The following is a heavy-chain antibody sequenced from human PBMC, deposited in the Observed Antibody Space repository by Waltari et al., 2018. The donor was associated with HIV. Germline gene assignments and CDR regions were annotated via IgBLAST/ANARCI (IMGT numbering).Heavy chain of an antibody. CDR2: IYPCDCET. CDR1: GYSFTSYW. J-gene: IGHJ4*02. V-gene: IGHV5-51*01. CDR3: ARHSSYYDSSGYLSGYFDY. D-gene: IGHD3-22*01. Sequence: EVQLVQSGAEVKKPGESLKISCKGSGYSFTSYWIGWVRQMPGKGLGWMGIIYPCDCETRHSPSFQGQVTISADKSISTAYLQWSSLKASDTAMYYCARHSSYYDSSGYLSGYFDYWGQGTLVTVSS.